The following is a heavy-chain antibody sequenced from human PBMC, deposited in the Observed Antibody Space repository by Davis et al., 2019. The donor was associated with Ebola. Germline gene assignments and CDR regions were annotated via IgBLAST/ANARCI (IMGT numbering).Heavy chain of an antibody. Sequence: MPSETLSLTCTVSGGSISSSSYYWGWIRQPPEKGLDWIGEINPNGITNYNPSLKSRVTISVDTSKNQFSLKLISVTAADTAVYYCAPGRSGYDYYFDFWSQGTLVTVSS. J-gene: IGHJ4*02. V-gene: IGHV4-39*01. CDR1: GGSISSSSYY. CDR3: APGRSGYDYYFDF. D-gene: IGHD5-12*01. CDR2: INPNGIT.